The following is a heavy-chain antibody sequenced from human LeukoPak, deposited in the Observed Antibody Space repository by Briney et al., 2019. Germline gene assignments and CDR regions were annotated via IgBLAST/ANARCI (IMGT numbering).Heavy chain of an antibody. V-gene: IGHV4-59*01. CDR1: GGSISSYY. J-gene: IGHJ4*02. CDR3: ARATAEIYFDY. CDR2: IYYSGST. Sequence: SETLSLTCTVSGGSISSYYWSWIRQPPGKGLEWIGYIYYSGSTNYNPSLKSPLTISVDTSKNQFSLKLSSVTAADTAVYYCARATAEIYFDYWGQGTLVTVSS. D-gene: IGHD4-11*01.